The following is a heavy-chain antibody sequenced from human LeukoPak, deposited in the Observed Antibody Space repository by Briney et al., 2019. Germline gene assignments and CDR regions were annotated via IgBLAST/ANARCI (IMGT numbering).Heavy chain of an antibody. V-gene: IGHV4-59*01. D-gene: IGHD6-13*01. J-gene: IGHJ3*01. CDR1: GGSISNYY. CDR3: ARISSSNWYNERGAFDV. Sequence: SETLSLTCTVSGGSISNYYWSWIRQPPGKGLEWIGYIYYTGSTNYSPSLKSRVTISVDASKNQFSLKLRSVTAADTAVYYCARISSSNWYNERGAFDVWGQGTMVTVSS. CDR2: IYYTGST.